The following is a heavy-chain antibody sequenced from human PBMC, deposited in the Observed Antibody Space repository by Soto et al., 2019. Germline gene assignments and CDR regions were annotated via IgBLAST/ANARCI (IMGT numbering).Heavy chain of an antibody. Sequence: GASVKVSCKVSGYTLTELSMHWVLEAPGKGLEWMGGFDPEDGETIYAQKFQGRVTMTEDTSTDTAYMELSSLRSEDTAVYYCATVEVSGSYPLGYYGMDVWGQGTTVTVSS. J-gene: IGHJ6*02. V-gene: IGHV1-24*01. CDR2: FDPEDGET. CDR1: GYTLTELS. CDR3: ATVEVSGSYPLGYYGMDV. D-gene: IGHD1-26*01.